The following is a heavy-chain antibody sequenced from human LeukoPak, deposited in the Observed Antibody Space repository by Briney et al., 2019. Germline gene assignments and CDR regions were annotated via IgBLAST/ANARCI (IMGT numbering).Heavy chain of an antibody. CDR3: ARTSRQEDY. J-gene: IGHJ4*02. Sequence: GASVKVSCKASGYTFIGYYIYWVRQAPGQGLEWMGWINPKSGGTNYAQKVQGRVNMTRDTSISTAYMELSRLRSDDTAVYYCARTSRQEDYWGQGTLITVSS. V-gene: IGHV1-2*02. CDR2: INPKSGGT. CDR1: GYTFIGYY.